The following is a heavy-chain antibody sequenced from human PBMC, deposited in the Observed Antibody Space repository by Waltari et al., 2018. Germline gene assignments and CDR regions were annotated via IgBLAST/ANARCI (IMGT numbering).Heavy chain of an antibody. CDR1: GGSISSSSYY. CDR3: ARKSQRSDYVCD. J-gene: IGHJ4*02. D-gene: IGHD4-17*01. V-gene: IGHV4-39*07. Sequence: QLQLQESGPGLVKPSETLSLTCTVSGGSISSSSYYWGWTRQPPGKGLEWIGSIYYSGSTYYNPSLKSRVTISVDTSKNQFSLKLSSVTAADTAVYYCARKSQRSDYVCDWGQGTLVTVSS. CDR2: IYYSGST.